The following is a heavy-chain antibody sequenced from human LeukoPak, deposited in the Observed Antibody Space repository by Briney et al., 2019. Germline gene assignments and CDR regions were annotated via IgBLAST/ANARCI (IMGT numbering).Heavy chain of an antibody. J-gene: IGHJ4*02. V-gene: IGHV4-34*01. CDR2: VNHSGYT. D-gene: IGHD4-17*01. CDR1: GTSFSSYY. Sequence: PSETLSLTCGVSGTSFSSYYRSWIRQTPGKGLEWIGEVNHSGYTNMNPSLKSRVTISVDTSKNQFSLRMSTVTAADTAVYFCARMTTGHDYWGQGTLVTVSS. CDR3: ARMTTGHDY.